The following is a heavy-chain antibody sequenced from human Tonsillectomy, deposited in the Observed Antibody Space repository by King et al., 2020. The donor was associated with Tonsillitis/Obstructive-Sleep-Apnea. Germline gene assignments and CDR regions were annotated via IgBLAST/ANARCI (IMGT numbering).Heavy chain of an antibody. CDR1: GGSFSGYY. CDR3: AGGDLVVVPAAIHYYYYMDV. V-gene: IGHV4-34*01. D-gene: IGHD2-2*02. J-gene: IGHJ6*03. Sequence: VQLQQWGAGLLKPSETLSLTCAVYGGSFSGYYWSWIRQPPGKGLEWIGEINHSGSTNYNPSLKIRVTISVDTSKNQFSLKLSSVTAADTAVYYCAGGDLVVVPAAIHYYYYMDVWGKGTTVTVSS. CDR2: INHSGST.